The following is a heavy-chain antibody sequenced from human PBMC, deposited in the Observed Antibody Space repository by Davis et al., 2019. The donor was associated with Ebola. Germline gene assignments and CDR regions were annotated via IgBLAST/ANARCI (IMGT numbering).Heavy chain of an antibody. Sequence: PGGSLRLSCAASGFTFSSYAMSWVRQAPGKGLEWVSAISGSGGSTYYADSVKGRFTISRDNSKNTLYLQMNSLRAEDTAVYYCAKDPRIVVVVAATPNWFDPWGQGTLVTVSS. CDR1: GFTFSSYA. J-gene: IGHJ5*02. V-gene: IGHV3-23*01. CDR3: AKDPRIVVVVAATPNWFDP. CDR2: ISGSGGST. D-gene: IGHD2-15*01.